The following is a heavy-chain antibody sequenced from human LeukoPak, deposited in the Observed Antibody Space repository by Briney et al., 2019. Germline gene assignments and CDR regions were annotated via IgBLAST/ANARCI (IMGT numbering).Heavy chain of an antibody. J-gene: IGHJ4*02. D-gene: IGHD2-15*01. CDR1: GGSISSSSYY. Sequence: SETLSLTCTVSGGSISSSSYYWGWIRQPPGKGLEWIGSIYYSGSTYYNPSLKSRVTISVDTSKNQFSLKLSSVTAADTAVYYCARDQDSNFDYWGQGTLVTVSS. CDR2: IYYSGST. CDR3: ARDQDSNFDY. V-gene: IGHV4-39*07.